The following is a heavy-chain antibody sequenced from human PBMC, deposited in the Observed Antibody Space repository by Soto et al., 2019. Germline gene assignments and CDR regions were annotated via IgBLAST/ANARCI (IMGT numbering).Heavy chain of an antibody. J-gene: IGHJ5*02. CDR1: GGSINSCGYY. Sequence: QVQLQESGPGLVKPSQTLSLTCTVSGGSINSCGYYWNWIGQHPGKGLEWIGYIDFSGSPSYNPNLKTRFTISVDTYKNQFSLKVSSVTAADTAAYYCARSVFPWGQGTLVTVSS. V-gene: IGHV4-31*03. CDR2: IDFSGSP. CDR3: ARSVFP.